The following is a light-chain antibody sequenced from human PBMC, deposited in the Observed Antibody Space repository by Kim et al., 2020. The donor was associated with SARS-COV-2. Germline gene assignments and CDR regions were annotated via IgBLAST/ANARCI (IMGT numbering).Light chain of an antibody. Sequence: DIQMTQSPSSLSASVGDRVTITCRTSKSISSYLNWYQQKPGKAPKFLIYAASNLQSGVPSRFSGSGSGTDFTLTITSLQPEDFATYYCQQSHSTPKTFGQGTMVDIK. CDR2: AAS. CDR3: QQSHSTPKT. J-gene: IGKJ1*01. CDR1: KSISSY. V-gene: IGKV1-39*01.